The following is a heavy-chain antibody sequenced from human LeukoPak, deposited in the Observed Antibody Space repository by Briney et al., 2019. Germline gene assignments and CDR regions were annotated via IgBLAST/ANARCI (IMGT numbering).Heavy chain of an antibody. CDR3: ARDYGVYGSGSSDY. CDR1: GYTFTSYA. D-gene: IGHD3-10*01. Sequence: ASVKVSCKASGYTFTSYAMNWVRQAPGQGLEWMGWISAYNGNTNYAQKLQGRVTMTTDTSTSTAYMELRSLRSDDTVVYYCARDYGVYGSGSSDYWGQGTLVTVSS. J-gene: IGHJ4*02. V-gene: IGHV1-18*01. CDR2: ISAYNGNT.